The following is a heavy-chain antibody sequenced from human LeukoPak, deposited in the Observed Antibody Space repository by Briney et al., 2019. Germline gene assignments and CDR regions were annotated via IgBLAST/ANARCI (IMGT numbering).Heavy chain of an antibody. CDR3: ARISGSYWNYFDY. D-gene: IGHD1-26*01. J-gene: IGHJ4*02. CDR1: GGSISSYY. V-gene: IGHV4-59*01. Sequence: KSSETLSLTCTVSGGSISSYYWSWIRQPPGKGLEWIGYIYYSGSTNYNPSLKSRVTISVDTSKNQFSLKLSFVTAADTAVYYCARISGSYWNYFDYWGQGTLVTVSS. CDR2: IYYSGST.